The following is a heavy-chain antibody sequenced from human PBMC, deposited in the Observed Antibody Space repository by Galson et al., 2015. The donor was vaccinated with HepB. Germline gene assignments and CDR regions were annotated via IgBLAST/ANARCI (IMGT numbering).Heavy chain of an antibody. CDR2: VFYSGST. CDR1: GGSMNNYY. V-gene: IGHV4-59*08. Sequence: ETLSLTCSVSGGSMNNYYWSWIRQPPGKGLEWIGYVFYSGSTNYNPSLKTRVTMSADTPKGQFSLKLSSVTATDTAIYYCARRLAGSPKWYFDLWGRGTLVTVSS. CDR3: ARRLAGSPKWYFDL. J-gene: IGHJ2*01. D-gene: IGHD2-15*01.